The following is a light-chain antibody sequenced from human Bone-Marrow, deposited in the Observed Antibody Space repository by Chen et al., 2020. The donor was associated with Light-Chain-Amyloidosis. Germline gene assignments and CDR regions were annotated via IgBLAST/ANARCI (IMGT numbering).Light chain of an antibody. J-gene: IGLJ2*01. Sequence: SYELTQPPSGSVSPGQTARITCSGDDLPTKYAYWYQQKPGQAPVLVIHRDTERPSGISERFSGSSSGTTLTLTISGVQAEDEADYHCQSADSSGTYEVIFGGGTKLTVL. CDR2: RDT. CDR3: QSADSSGTYEVI. CDR1: DLPTKY. V-gene: IGLV3-25*03.